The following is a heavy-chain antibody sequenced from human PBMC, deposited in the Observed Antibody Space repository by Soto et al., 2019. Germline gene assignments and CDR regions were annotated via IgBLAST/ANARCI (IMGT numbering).Heavy chain of an antibody. Sequence: EVLLLESGGGLVQPGGSLRLSCAASVFTFSSYAMSWVRQAPGKGLEWVSAISGSGDSTYYADSVKGRFTISRDNSKNTLYLQMNSLRAEDTAVYYCAKSSKAGYCSGRSCQPYYFDYWGQGTLVTVSS. CDR3: AKSSKAGYCSGRSCQPYYFDY. J-gene: IGHJ4*02. CDR1: VFTFSSYA. D-gene: IGHD2-15*01. CDR2: ISGSGDST. V-gene: IGHV3-23*01.